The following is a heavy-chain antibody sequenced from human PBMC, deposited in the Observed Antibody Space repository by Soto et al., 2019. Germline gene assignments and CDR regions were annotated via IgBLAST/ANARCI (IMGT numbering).Heavy chain of an antibody. CDR1: GYTFTSYD. CDR3: AREKTSYGMDV. Sequence: QVQLVQSGAEVKKPGASVKVSCKASGYTFTSYDINWVRQATGQGLEWMGWMNPNSGNTGYAQKFQGRGTMTRNTSISTDYMELSSLRSEDTAGSYCAREKTSYGMDVWGQGTTVTVSS. CDR2: MNPNSGNT. J-gene: IGHJ6*02. V-gene: IGHV1-8*01.